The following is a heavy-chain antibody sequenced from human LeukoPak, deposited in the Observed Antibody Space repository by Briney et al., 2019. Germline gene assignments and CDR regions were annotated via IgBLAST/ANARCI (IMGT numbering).Heavy chain of an antibody. V-gene: IGHV3-48*04. Sequence: GGALRLSCAASGFTFSSYSMNWVRQAPGKGLEGVSYISSSSSTIYYAASVKGRFTISRDNAKNSLYLQMKSLRAEYTAVYYCARTVGAMVYWGQGTLVTVSS. CDR2: ISSSSSTI. CDR1: GFTFSSYS. CDR3: ARTVGAMVY. D-gene: IGHD1-26*01. J-gene: IGHJ4*02.